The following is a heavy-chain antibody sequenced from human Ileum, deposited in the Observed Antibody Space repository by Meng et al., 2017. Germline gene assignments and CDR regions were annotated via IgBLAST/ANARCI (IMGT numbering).Heavy chain of an antibody. CDR1: SGSFTNNNYY. D-gene: IGHD4-17*01. CDR3: ARRAHYGDPPR. Sequence: QLRPQESGRGRGKPSETRSRTCSVSSGSFTNNNYYWGWIRRPPGKGLEWIGSIYYGGSTYYNPSLKSRVTISVDTSTNQFSLKLISVTAADTAVYYCARRAHYGDPPRWGQGTLVTVSS. CDR2: IYYGGST. J-gene: IGHJ4*02. V-gene: IGHV4-39*01.